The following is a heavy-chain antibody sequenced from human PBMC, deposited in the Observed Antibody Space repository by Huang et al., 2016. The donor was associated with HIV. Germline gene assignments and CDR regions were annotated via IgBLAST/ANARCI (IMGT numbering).Heavy chain of an antibody. CDR3: ARGGGIQLWLLGYYYMDV. J-gene: IGHJ6*03. D-gene: IGHD5-18*01. V-gene: IGHV1-18*01. CDR1: GYTCSSFG. CDR2: IRVDKGNT. Sequence: QVQLVQSGAEVKKPAASVTVSCTASGYTCSSFGISWVRQAPGQGLDGVRWIRVDKGNTKVAQKFQGTLTMTTDTSTSTAYMELGSLRSDDTAVYYWARGGGIQLWLLGYYYMDVWGNGTTVTVSS.